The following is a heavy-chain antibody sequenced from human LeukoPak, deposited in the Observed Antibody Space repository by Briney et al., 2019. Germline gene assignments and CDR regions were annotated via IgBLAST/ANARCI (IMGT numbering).Heavy chain of an antibody. V-gene: IGHV3-23*01. Sequence: GGSLRLSCAASGFTFSSYAMSWVRQAPGKGLEWVSAISGSGGSTYYADSVKGRFTISRDNSKNTLYLQMNSLRAEDTAVYYCAKDAHIVVVVAATPPYYFDYWGQGTLVTVSS. J-gene: IGHJ4*02. D-gene: IGHD2-15*01. CDR1: GFTFSSYA. CDR2: ISGSGGST. CDR3: AKDAHIVVVVAATPPYYFDY.